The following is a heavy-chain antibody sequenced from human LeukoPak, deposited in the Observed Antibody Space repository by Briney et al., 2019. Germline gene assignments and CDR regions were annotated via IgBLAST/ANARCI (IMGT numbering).Heavy chain of an antibody. J-gene: IGHJ4*02. CDR1: GFTFSSYW. D-gene: IGHD2-21*01. V-gene: IGHV3-7*01. CDR2: INQDGSEK. Sequence: PGGSLRLSCAASGFTFSSYWMSWVRQAPGKGLEWVSNINQDGSEKYYVDSVKGRFTISRDNAENSLYLQMNSLRVEDTAVYYCARPSAYGSLFDFWGQGTLATVSS. CDR3: ARPSAYGSLFDF.